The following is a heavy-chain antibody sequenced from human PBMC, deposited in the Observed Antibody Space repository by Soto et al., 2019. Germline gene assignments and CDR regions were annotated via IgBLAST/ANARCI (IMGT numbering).Heavy chain of an antibody. J-gene: IGHJ3*02. CDR1: GFTFTNFA. CDR2: INAGNGYT. V-gene: IGHV1-3*01. Sequence: QVQLVQTGAEVKKPGASGTVSVKASGFTFTNFAIQWVRQAPGQRLERLGRINAGNGYTKYSQKFQGRVTITTDTSASTAYMELSSLRYDDTAVYYCARGRTIVAAGTRAFDIWGQGRRVTVSS. D-gene: IGHD6-13*01. CDR3: ARGRTIVAAGTRAFDI.